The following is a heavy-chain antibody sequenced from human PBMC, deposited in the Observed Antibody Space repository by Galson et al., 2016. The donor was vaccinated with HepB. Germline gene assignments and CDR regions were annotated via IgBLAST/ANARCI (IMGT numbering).Heavy chain of an antibody. CDR2: MSGGGDNR. J-gene: IGHJ5*02. CDR3: AKSYDFWSGLS. D-gene: IGHD3-3*01. V-gene: IGHV3-23*01. Sequence: SLRLSCAASGFVFSNYAMGWVRQVPGKGLEWVSGMSGGGDNRYYAASVKGRFTISRDSSRNTMYLQMNSLRAEDTALYYCAKSYDFWSGLSWGRGTLVTVSS. CDR1: GFVFSNYA.